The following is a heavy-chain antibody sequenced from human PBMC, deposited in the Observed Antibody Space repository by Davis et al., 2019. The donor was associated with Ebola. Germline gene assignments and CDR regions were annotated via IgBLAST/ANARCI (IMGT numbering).Heavy chain of an antibody. D-gene: IGHD6-19*01. J-gene: IGHJ4*02. Sequence: GESLKISCAASGFTFKNYGMHWVRQAPGKGLEWVAVIWYDGSNKYYADSVKGRFTISRDNSKNTLYLQMNSLRAEDTAVYYCARAPPRGSSGTDYWGQGTLVTVSS. V-gene: IGHV3-33*08. CDR2: IWYDGSNK. CDR3: ARAPPRGSSGTDY. CDR1: GFTFKNYG.